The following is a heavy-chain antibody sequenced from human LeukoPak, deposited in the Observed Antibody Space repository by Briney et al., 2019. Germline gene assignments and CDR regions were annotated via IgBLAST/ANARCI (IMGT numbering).Heavy chain of an antibody. J-gene: IGHJ4*02. D-gene: IGHD5-18*01. CDR2: TSSDGDIK. V-gene: IGHV3-30*04. CDR1: GFTFSGYS. Sequence: PGRSLRLSCAASGFTFSGYSMHWVRQAPGKGLNWVALTSSDGDIKYYAGSVKGRFIISRGNSKNTLYLQMNSLAPEDTAVYYCARAMDTAMGPYFDYWGQGTLVTVSS. CDR3: ARAMDTAMGPYFDY.